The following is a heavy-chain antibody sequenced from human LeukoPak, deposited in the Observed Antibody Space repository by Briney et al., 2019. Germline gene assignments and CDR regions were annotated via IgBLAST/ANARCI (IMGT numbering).Heavy chain of an antibody. CDR3: AREVRSSSWLPMDV. V-gene: IGHV1-18*01. CDR1: GYTFISYG. Sequence: ASMKVSCKASGYTFISYGITWVRQAPGQGLEWMGWISAHNGDTNYAQKFQGRVTMTTDTSTSTIYMELRSLRSDDTAVYYCAREVRSSSWLPMDVWGKGTTVTVSS. D-gene: IGHD6-13*01. CDR2: ISAHNGDT. J-gene: IGHJ6*03.